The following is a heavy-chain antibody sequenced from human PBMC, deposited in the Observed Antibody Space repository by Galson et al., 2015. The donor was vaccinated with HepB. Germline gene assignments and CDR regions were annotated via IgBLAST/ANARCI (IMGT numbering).Heavy chain of an antibody. J-gene: IGHJ5*02. CDR1: GFTFSSYA. CDR3: AKDDSSGAKVDWFDP. V-gene: IGHV3-23*01. D-gene: IGHD6-19*01. Sequence: SLRLSCAASGFTFSSYAMRWVRQAPGKGLEWVSGISGSGGSTYYADAMKGRFTIPRDNSMNTLYLQMNSLRAEDTAVYYCAKDDSSGAKVDWFDPWGQGTLVTVSS. CDR2: ISGSGGST.